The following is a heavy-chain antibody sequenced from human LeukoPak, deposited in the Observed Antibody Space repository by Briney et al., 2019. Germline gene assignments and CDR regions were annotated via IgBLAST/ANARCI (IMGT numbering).Heavy chain of an antibody. Sequence: GGSLRLSCAASGFTVSSNYMSWVRQAPGKGLEWVSVIYSGGSTYYADSVKGRFTISRDNSKNTLYLQMNSLRAEDTAVYYCARTRVYYYDSSGYYFDYWGQGTLVTVSS. J-gene: IGHJ4*02. CDR3: ARTRVYYYDSSGYYFDY. V-gene: IGHV3-53*01. CDR2: IYSGGST. D-gene: IGHD3-22*01. CDR1: GFTVSSNY.